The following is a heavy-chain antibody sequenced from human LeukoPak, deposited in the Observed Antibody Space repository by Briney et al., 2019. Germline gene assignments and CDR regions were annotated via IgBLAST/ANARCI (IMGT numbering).Heavy chain of an antibody. J-gene: IGHJ4*02. CDR2: INPNSGGT. CDR1: GYTFTADY. Sequence: GASVNVSCTASGYTFTADYMHWGGQAPGQGVEWMGWINPNSGGTNYAQKFQGRVTMTRDTTSSTAYMELSRLRSDDTAVYYCARGYYDSSGYYSITPLDYWGQGTLVTVSS. V-gene: IGHV1-2*02. CDR3: ARGYYDSSGYYSITPLDY. D-gene: IGHD3-22*01.